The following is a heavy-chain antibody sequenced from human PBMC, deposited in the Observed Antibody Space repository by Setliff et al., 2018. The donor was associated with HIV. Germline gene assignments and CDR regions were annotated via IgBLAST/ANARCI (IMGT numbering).Heavy chain of an antibody. D-gene: IGHD6-13*01. Sequence: GASVKVSCKASGYTFTSYAMHWVRQAPGQRLEWMGWINAGNGNTKYSQKFQGRVTITRDTSASTAYMELSSLRSEDTAVYYCARLRQQLNAFDIWGQGTMVTVSS. CDR3: ARLRQQLNAFDI. CDR1: GYTFTSYA. V-gene: IGHV1-3*01. J-gene: IGHJ3*02. CDR2: INAGNGNT.